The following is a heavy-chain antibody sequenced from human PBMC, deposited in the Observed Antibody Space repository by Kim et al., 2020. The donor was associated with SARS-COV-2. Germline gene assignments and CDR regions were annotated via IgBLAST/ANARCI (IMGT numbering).Heavy chain of an antibody. CDR3: ARGPSSWQQLVGPLYYYYYGMDV. J-gene: IGHJ6*02. V-gene: IGHV3-33*01. CDR2: IWYDGSNK. D-gene: IGHD6-13*01. Sequence: GGSLRLSCAASGFTFSSYGMHWVRQAPGKGLEWVAVIWYDGSNKYYADSVKGRFTISRDNSKNTLYLQMNSLRAEDTAVYYCARGPSSWQQLVGPLYYYYYGMDVWGQGTTVTVSS. CDR1: GFTFSSYG.